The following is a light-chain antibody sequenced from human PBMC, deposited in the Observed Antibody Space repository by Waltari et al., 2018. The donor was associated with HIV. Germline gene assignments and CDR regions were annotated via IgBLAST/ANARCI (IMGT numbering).Light chain of an antibody. CDR1: SSHIGAYDS. CDR3: SSYGDSLRVL. V-gene: IGLV2-8*01. Sequence: QSALTQHPSASGSLGQSVTISCTGSSSHIGAYDSVSWFHHPPRSAPKLLLEEVTRRPSTVSDRFSGSRSGSTAFLTVAGLQPDDEATYFCSSYGDSLRVLFGGGTNVTVL. CDR2: EVT. J-gene: IGLJ3*02.